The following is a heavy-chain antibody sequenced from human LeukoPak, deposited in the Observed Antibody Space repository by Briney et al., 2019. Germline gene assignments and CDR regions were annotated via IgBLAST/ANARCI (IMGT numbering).Heavy chain of an antibody. D-gene: IGHD1-26*01. CDR2: IYYSGST. Sequence: PSETLSLTCTVSGGSISSSCYCWGWIRQPPGKGLEWFGSIYYSGSTYYNPSLKSRVTISVDTSKNQFSLKLSSVTAADTAVYYCARLSGSYSWYYYYYMDVWGKGTTVTVSS. V-gene: IGHV4-39*07. CDR3: ARLSGSYSWYYYYYMDV. J-gene: IGHJ6*03. CDR1: GGSISSSCYC.